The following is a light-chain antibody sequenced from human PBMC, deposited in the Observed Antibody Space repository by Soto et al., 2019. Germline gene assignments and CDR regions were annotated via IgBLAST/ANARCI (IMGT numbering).Light chain of an antibody. Sequence: EIVMTQSPATLSVSPGERATLSCRASQSVSNNLAWFQHKPGQAPRLLIYGASARATVIPARFSASGSGTEFTLTISSLQSEDFAVYDCQQYNNWPPLTFGGGTKVELK. CDR3: QQYNNWPPLT. J-gene: IGKJ4*01. CDR2: GAS. V-gene: IGKV3-15*01. CDR1: QSVSNN.